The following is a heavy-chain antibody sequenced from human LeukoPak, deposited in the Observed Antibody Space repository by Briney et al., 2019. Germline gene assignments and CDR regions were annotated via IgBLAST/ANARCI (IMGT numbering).Heavy chain of an antibody. Sequence: GASVKVSCKASGYTFISYGISWVRQAPGQGLEWMGWISAYNGDTNYAQKLQGRVTMTTDTSTSTAYMELRSLRSDDTAVYYCARDNGGTAMAYYYYYYMDVWGKGTTVTISS. J-gene: IGHJ6*03. CDR1: GYTFISYG. CDR3: ARDNGGTAMAYYYYYYMDV. D-gene: IGHD5-18*01. V-gene: IGHV1-18*01. CDR2: ISAYNGDT.